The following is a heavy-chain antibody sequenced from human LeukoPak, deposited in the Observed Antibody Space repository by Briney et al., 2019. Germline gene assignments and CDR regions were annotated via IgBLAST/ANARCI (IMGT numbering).Heavy chain of an antibody. CDR1: GYTFTGYY. CDR2: INPNSGGT. D-gene: IGHD2-2*01. V-gene: IGHV1-2*02. Sequence: ASVKVSCKASGYTFTGYYMHWVRQAPGQGLEWMGWINPNSGGTNYAQKFQGRVTMTRDTSISTAYMELSRLRSDDTAVYYCARSEVPAATLDYWGQGTLVTVSS. CDR3: ARSEVPAATLDY. J-gene: IGHJ4*02.